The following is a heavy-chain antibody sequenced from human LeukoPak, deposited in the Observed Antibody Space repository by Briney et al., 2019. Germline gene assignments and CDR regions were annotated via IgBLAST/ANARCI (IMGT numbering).Heavy chain of an antibody. CDR1: GFTFSSYA. J-gene: IGHJ4*02. D-gene: IGHD3-22*01. CDR3: AKGDNSSYYYNYFDY. V-gene: IGHV3-23*01. CDR2: ISDSGGST. Sequence: PGGSLRLSCAASGFTFSSYAMSWVRQAPGKGLEWVSAISDSGGSTYSADSVEGRFTITRDNTKNTLYLQMNSLRAEDTAVYYCAKGDNSSYYYNYFDYWGQGTLDTVSS.